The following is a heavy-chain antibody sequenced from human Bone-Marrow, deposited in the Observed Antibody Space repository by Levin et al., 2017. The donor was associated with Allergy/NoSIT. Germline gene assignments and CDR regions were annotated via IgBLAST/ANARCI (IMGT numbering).Heavy chain of an antibody. V-gene: IGHV4-59*01. D-gene: IGHD6-13*01. CDR2: TFHSGST. J-gene: IGHJ4*02. CDR1: GGVIKDYY. Sequence: SETLSLTCTVSGGVIKDYYWGWIRQTPGKGLEWIGFTFHSGSTNYSPSLRGRVTILVDTSKSQFSLNLPSATAADTAVYFCVGLQPSPTRFGAAATSFDYWGQGTLVAVSS. CDR3: VGLQPSPTRFGAAATSFDY.